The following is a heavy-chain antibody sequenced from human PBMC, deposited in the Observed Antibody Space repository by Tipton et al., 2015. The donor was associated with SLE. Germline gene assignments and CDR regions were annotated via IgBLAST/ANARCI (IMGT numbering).Heavy chain of an antibody. CDR3: ARGVSPSALKRRYYCYMDV. J-gene: IGHJ6*03. D-gene: IGHD3-10*01. Sequence: SLRLSCAASGFTVSSRYMTWVRQAPGKGLDWVSVIYSRGYTYYADSVKGRFTISRDNSKNTMYLQMDSLRADDTAVYYCARGVSPSALKRRYYCYMDVWGKGTTVAVSS. CDR2: IYSRGYT. CDR1: GFTVSSRY. V-gene: IGHV3-66*01.